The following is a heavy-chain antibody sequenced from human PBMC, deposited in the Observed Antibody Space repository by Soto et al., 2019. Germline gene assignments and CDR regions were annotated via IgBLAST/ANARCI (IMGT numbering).Heavy chain of an antibody. D-gene: IGHD3-10*01. Sequence: EVQLVESGGGLVQPGGSLRLSCAASGFTFSSYEMNWVRQAPGEGLEWVSYISSSGSTIYYTDSVKGRFTISRDNAKNSLYLQMNSLRAEDTAVYYCARLPGDHESWFDPWGQGTLVTVSS. CDR2: ISSSGSTI. CDR1: GFTFSSYE. V-gene: IGHV3-48*03. CDR3: ARLPGDHESWFDP. J-gene: IGHJ5*02.